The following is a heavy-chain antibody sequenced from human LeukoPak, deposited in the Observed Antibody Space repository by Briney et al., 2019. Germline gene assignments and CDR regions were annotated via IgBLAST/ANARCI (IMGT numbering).Heavy chain of an antibody. CDR2: INPNSGDT. Sequence: GASVKVSCKASGYTFTGYYIHWVRQAPGQGLEWMGRINPNSGDTNYAQKFQGRVTMTRDTSISTAYMELSSLRSDDTAVYYCARDPPLHSSSYWGSYSYYYIDVWGKGTTVTVSS. CDR3: ARDPPLHSSSYWGSYSYYYIDV. V-gene: IGHV1-2*06. D-gene: IGHD3-22*01. J-gene: IGHJ6*03. CDR1: GYTFTGYY.